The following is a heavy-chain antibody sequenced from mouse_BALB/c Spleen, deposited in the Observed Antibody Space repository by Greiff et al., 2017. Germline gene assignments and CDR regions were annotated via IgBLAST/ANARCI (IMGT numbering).Heavy chain of an antibody. CDR1: GYTFTDYY. V-gene: IGHV1-77*01. D-gene: IGHD1-1*01. CDR3: ARWDYYGYVDY. Sequence: VQLQESGAELARPGASVKLSCKASGYTFTDYYINWVKQRTGQGLEWIGEIYPGSGNTYYNEKFKGKATLTADKSSSTAYMQLSSLTSEDSAVYVCARWDYYGYVDYWGQGTTLTVSS. CDR2: IYPGSGNT. J-gene: IGHJ2*01.